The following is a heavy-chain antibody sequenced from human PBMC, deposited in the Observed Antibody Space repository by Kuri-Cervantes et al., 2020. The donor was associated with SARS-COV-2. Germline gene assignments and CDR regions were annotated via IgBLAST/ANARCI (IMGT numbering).Heavy chain of an antibody. V-gene: IGHV1-69*17. CDR2: IIPIFGIA. CDR3: ARVASSIAARLYYFDY. D-gene: IGHD6-6*01. Sequence: SCKGSGYSFTSYWIGWVRQMPGKGLEWMGIIPIFGIANYAQKFQGRVTITADKSTSTAYMELSSLRSEDTAVYYCARVASSIAARLYYFDYWGQGTLVTVSS. J-gene: IGHJ4*02. CDR1: GYSFTSYW.